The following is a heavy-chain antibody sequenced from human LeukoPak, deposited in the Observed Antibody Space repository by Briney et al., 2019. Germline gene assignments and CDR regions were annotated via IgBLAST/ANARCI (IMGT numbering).Heavy chain of an antibody. CDR2: IWYDGSKK. V-gene: IGHV3-33*01. J-gene: IGHJ4*02. CDR3: ARDGFEVGSYGYDVDY. D-gene: IGHD5-18*01. CDR1: GFTFSTYG. Sequence: GGSLRLSCAASGFTFSTYGMHWVRQAPGKGLEWVAVIWYDGSKKYYADSVKGRFTISRDNSKNTLYLQMNSLRAEDTAVYYCARDGFEVGSYGYDVDYWGQGTLVTVSS.